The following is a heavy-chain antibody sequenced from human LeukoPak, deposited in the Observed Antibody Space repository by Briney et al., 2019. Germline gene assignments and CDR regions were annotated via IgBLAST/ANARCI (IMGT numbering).Heavy chain of an antibody. CDR3: ARDRSGSYYIDY. D-gene: IGHD3-10*01. Sequence: ASVKVSCKASGYTSTSYYMHWVRQAPGQGLEWMGIINPSGGSTSYAQKFQGRVTMTRDTSTSTIYMELSSLRSEDTAVYYCARDRSGSYYIDYWGQGTLVTVSS. V-gene: IGHV1-46*01. CDR2: INPSGGST. J-gene: IGHJ4*02. CDR1: GYTSTSYY.